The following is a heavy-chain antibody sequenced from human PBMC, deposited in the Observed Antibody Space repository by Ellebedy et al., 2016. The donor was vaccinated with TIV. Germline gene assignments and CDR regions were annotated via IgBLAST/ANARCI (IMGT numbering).Heavy chain of an antibody. CDR2: ISYDGSNK. D-gene: IGHD6-13*01. CDR3: ARSVGQQLVPGGYYYYGMDV. V-gene: IGHV3-30*03. Sequence: GGSLRLXCAASGFTFSSYGMHWVRQAPGKGLEWVAVISYDGSNKYYADSVKGRFTISRDNSKNTLYLQMNSLRAEDTAVYYCARSVGQQLVPGGYYYYGMDVWGQGTTVTVSS. J-gene: IGHJ6*02. CDR1: GFTFSSYG.